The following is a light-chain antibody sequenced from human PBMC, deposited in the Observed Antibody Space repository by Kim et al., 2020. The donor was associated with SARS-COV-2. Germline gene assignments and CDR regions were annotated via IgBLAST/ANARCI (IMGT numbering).Light chain of an antibody. V-gene: IGLV3-9*01. J-gene: IGLJ3*02. CDR1: NIVTKN. Sequence: SVALGQTARIPCGGNNIVTKNVHWYQQKPGQAPVLVMYRDTNRPSGIPERFSGSNSGNTATLTISRAQAGDDADYYCQVWDSSTWVFGGGTQLTVL. CDR3: QVWDSSTWV. CDR2: RDT.